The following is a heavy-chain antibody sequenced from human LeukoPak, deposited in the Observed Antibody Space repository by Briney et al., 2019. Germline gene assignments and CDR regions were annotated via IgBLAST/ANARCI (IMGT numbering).Heavy chain of an antibody. CDR3: AKGASGGYYHGFEF. D-gene: IGHD3-3*01. V-gene: IGHV4-59*01. Sequence: SETLSLTCSVSGGSISSYFWSWIRQPPGKELEWIGHIHDSGSTKENPSLKSRATISVDTSKSQISLKLSSVTASDTAVYYCAKGASGGYYHGFEFWGQGILVTVSS. CDR1: GGSISSYF. CDR2: IHDSGST. J-gene: IGHJ4*02.